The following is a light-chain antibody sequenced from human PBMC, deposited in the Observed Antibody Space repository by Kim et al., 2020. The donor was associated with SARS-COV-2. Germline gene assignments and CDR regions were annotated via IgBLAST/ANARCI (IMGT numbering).Light chain of an antibody. J-gene: IGKJ2*01. V-gene: IGKV3-20*01. CDR2: GAS. CDR1: QTVKNNY. CDR3: QQYHRTPLT. Sequence: LSPGETATLSCRASQTVKNNYLAWYKQKPGQTPSLLIYGASTRATGIPDRFSGSGSGTDFTLIISRLEPEDSAVFYCQQYHRTPLTFGQGTKLEI.